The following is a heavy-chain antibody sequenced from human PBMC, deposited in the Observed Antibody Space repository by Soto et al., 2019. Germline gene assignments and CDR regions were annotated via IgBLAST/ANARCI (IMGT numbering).Heavy chain of an antibody. CDR1: GFTFSSYA. J-gene: IGHJ4*02. Sequence: EVQLLESGGGLVQPGGSLRLSCAASGFTFSSYAMSWVRQAPGKGLEWVSAISGSGGSTYYADSVKGRFTISRDNSKNTLYLQMNSLRAEDTAVYYCAKVALWFGELAPFWDYWGQGTLVTVSS. V-gene: IGHV3-23*01. CDR2: ISGSGGST. D-gene: IGHD3-10*01. CDR3: AKVALWFGELAPFWDY.